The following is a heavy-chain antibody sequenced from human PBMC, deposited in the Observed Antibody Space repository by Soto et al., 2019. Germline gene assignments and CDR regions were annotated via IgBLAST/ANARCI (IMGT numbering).Heavy chain of an antibody. V-gene: IGHV4-59*01. CDR3: AREGYCSSTSCPGPPRKHYYYYYYMDV. CDR1: GGSISSYY. CDR2: IYYSGST. J-gene: IGHJ6*03. D-gene: IGHD2-2*01. Sequence: QVQLQESGPGLVKPSETLSLTCTVSGGSISSYYWSWIRQPPGKGLEWIGYIYYSGSTNYNPSLKSRVTISVDTSKNQFSLKLSSVTAADTAVYYCAREGYCSSTSCPGPPRKHYYYYYYMDVWGKGTTVTVSS.